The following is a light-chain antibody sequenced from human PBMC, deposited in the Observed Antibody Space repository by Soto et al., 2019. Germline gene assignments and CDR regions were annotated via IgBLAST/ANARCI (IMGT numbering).Light chain of an antibody. Sequence: TLAPSVLSSSFSDRFTITCLASQSINKWLAWYQQKPGEAPNLLISDASRVQSGVPSRFSGSGSGTEFPLTSSLQQADCIPSYCSHRSYSLNSFGEGTMVAIK. V-gene: IGKV1-5*01. J-gene: IGKJ1*01. CDR1: QSINKW. CDR2: DAS. CDR3: HRSYSLNS.